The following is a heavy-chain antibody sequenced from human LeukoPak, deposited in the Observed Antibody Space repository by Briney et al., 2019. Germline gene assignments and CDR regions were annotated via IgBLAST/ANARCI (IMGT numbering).Heavy chain of an antibody. CDR3: ARDRRALSGSDYNVNWYFDL. CDR1: GGSINSSSYY. V-gene: IGHV4-39*07. D-gene: IGHD3-10*01. CDR2: IYYGGST. J-gene: IGHJ2*01. Sequence: SETLSLTCAVSGGSINSSSYYWGWIRQPPGKGLEWIGSIYYGGSTYYNPSLKSRVTMSVDVSKNQFSLSLHSVTAADTAVYYCARDRRALSGSDYNVNWYFDLWGRGTLVTVSS.